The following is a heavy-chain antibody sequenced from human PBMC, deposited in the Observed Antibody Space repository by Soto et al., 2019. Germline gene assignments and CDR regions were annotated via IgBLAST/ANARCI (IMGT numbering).Heavy chain of an antibody. CDR3: ARDRVRGYYYYYGMDV. D-gene: IGHD3-10*01. Sequence: HPGGSLRLSCAASGFTFSSYWMSWVRQAPGKGLEWVANIKQDGSEKYYVDSVKGRFTISRDNAKNSLYLQMNSLRAEDTAVYYCARDRVRGYYYYYGMDVWGQGTTVTVSS. CDR2: IKQDGSEK. J-gene: IGHJ6*02. V-gene: IGHV3-7*01. CDR1: GFTFSSYW.